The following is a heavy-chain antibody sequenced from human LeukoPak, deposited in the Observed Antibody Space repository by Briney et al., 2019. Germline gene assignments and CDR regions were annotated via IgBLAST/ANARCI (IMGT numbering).Heavy chain of an antibody. CDR1: GFTFSSYA. Sequence: PGGSLRLSCAASGFTFSSYAMSWVRQAPGKGLEWVSAISGSGGSTYYADSVKGRFTISRDNSKNTLYLQMNSLRAEDTAVYYCAKDRRYDYVWGSYRYSNWFDPWGRGTLVTVSS. CDR3: AKDRRYDYVWGSYRYSNWFDP. V-gene: IGHV3-23*01. D-gene: IGHD3-16*02. CDR2: ISGSGGST. J-gene: IGHJ5*02.